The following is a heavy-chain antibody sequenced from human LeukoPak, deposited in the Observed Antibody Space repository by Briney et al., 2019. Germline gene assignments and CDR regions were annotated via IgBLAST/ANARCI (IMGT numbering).Heavy chain of an antibody. CDR1: GYTFTSYG. D-gene: IGHD6-19*01. CDR2: ISAYNGNT. J-gene: IGHJ4*02. Sequence: ASVKVSCKASGYTFTSYGISWVRQAPGQGLEWMGWISAYNGNTNYAQKLQGRVTMTTDTSTSTAYMELRSLRSDDTAVYYCARGSSGWYFRGRGPRPLDYWGQGTLVTVSS. V-gene: IGHV1-18*01. CDR3: ARGSSGWYFRGRGPRPLDY.